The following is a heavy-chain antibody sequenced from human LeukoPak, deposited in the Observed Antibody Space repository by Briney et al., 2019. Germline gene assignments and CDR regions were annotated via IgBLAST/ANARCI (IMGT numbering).Heavy chain of an antibody. CDR3: ATGVPKISAQGAFDI. V-gene: IGHV1-24*01. Sequence: ASVKVSCKVSGYTLTELSMHWVRQAPGKGLEWMGGFDPEDGETIYAQKFQGRVTMTEDTSTDTAYMELSSLRSEDTAVYYCATGVPKISAQGAFDIWGQGTMVTVSS. CDR2: FDPEDGET. CDR1: GYTLTELS. D-gene: IGHD5-24*01. J-gene: IGHJ3*02.